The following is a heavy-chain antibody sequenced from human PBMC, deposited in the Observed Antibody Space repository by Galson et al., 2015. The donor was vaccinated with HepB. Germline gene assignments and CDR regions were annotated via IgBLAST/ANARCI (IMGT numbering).Heavy chain of an antibody. D-gene: IGHD6-6*01. CDR2: IWYDGSNK. Sequence: SLRLSCAASGFTFSSYGMHWVRQAPGKGLEWVAVIWYDGSNKYYADSVKGRFTISRDNSKNTLYLQMNSLRAEDTAVYYCATPSQGSDFYGMDVWGQGTTVTVSS. V-gene: IGHV3-33*01. J-gene: IGHJ6*02. CDR3: ATPSQGSDFYGMDV. CDR1: GFTFSSYG.